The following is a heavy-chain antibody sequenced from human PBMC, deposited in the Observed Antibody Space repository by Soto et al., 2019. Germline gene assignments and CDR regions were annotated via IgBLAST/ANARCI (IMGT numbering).Heavy chain of an antibody. CDR3: ARPRKKYSSSWYDFDY. CDR2: ISAYNGNT. V-gene: IGHV1-18*01. Sequence: QVQLVQSGAEVKKPGASVKVSCKASGYTFTSYGISWVRQAPGQGLEWMGWISAYNGNTNYAQKLQGRGTMTTDTSTSTAYMELRSLRSDDTAVYYCARPRKKYSSSWYDFDYWGQGTLVTVSS. CDR1: GYTFTSYG. J-gene: IGHJ4*02. D-gene: IGHD6-13*01.